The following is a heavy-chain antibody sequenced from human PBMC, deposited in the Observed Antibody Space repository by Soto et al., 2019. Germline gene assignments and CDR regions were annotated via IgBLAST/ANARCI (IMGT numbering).Heavy chain of an antibody. V-gene: IGHV3-23*01. CDR2: ISGSGGST. J-gene: IGHJ4*02. Sequence: GGSLRLSCAASGFTFSSYAMSWVRQAPGKGLEWVSAISGSGGSTYYADSVKGRFTISSDNSKNTLYLQMNSLRAEDTAVYYCAKDKGREQQASDYWGQGTLVTVSS. CDR1: GFTFSSYA. D-gene: IGHD6-13*01. CDR3: AKDKGREQQASDY.